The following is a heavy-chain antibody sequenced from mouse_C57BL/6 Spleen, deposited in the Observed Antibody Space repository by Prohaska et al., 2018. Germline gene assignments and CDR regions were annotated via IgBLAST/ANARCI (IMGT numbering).Heavy chain of an antibody. J-gene: IGHJ3*01. CDR2: IRFKSCNYAT. CDR1: GFTFSNYW. Sequence: EVKLEESGGGLVQPGGSMKLSCVASGFTFSNYWMNWVRQSPEKGLEWVAQIRFKSCNYATHYAESVKGRFTISRDDSKSSVYLQMNNVRAEDTGIYYCTYDYLFAYWGQGTLVTVSA. D-gene: IGHD2-4*01. V-gene: IGHV6-3*01. CDR3: TYDYLFAY.